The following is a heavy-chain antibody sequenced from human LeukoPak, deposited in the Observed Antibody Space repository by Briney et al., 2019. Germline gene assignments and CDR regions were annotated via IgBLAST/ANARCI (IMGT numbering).Heavy chain of an antibody. Sequence: PGGSLRLSCAASGFTFSSYAMSWVRQAPGKGPEWVSAISGSGGSTYYADSVKGRFTISRDNSKNTLYLQMNSLRAEDTAVYYCAKGEWVPGPDYCSGGSCYSFSSDYFDYWGQGTLVTVSS. CDR3: AKGEWVPGPDYCSGGSCYSFSSDYFDY. CDR1: GFTFSSYA. CDR2: ISGSGGST. D-gene: IGHD2-15*01. J-gene: IGHJ4*02. V-gene: IGHV3-23*01.